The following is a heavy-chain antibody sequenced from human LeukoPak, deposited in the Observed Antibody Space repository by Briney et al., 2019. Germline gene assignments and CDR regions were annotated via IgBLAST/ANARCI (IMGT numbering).Heavy chain of an antibody. CDR1: GFTFSSHA. CDR3: AKGSDYYGSGSYRWFAY. J-gene: IGHJ4*02. Sequence: GGSLRLSCAASGFTFSSHAMSWVRQAPGKGLEWVSLISGSGGSTNYADSVKGRFTISRDNSKNTLYLQMYSLRAEDTAVYYCAKGSDYYGSGSYRWFAYWGQGTLVTVSS. CDR2: ISGSGGST. V-gene: IGHV3-23*01. D-gene: IGHD3-10*01.